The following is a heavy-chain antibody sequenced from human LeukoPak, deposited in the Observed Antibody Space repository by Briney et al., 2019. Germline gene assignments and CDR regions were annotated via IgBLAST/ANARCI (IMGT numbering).Heavy chain of an antibody. D-gene: IGHD3-10*01. V-gene: IGHV4-31*03. CDR2: IYYSGST. Sequence: SQTLSLTCTVSGGPISSGGYYWSWIRQHPGKGLEWIGYIYYSGSTYYNPSLKSRVTISVDTSKNQFSLKLSSVTAADTAVYYCARARSYSNWFDPWGQGTLVTVSS. J-gene: IGHJ5*02. CDR1: GGPISSGGYY. CDR3: ARARSYSNWFDP.